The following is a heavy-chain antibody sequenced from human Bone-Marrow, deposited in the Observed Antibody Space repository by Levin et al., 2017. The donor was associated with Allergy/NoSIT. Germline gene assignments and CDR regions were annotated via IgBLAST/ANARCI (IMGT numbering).Heavy chain of an antibody. CDR2: INAGNGNT. J-gene: IGHJ5*02. CDR3: AREYILRFLEWLLFDP. CDR1: GYTFTSYA. Sequence: GASVKVSCKASGYTFTSYAMHWVRQAPGQRLEWMGWINAGNGNTKYSQKFQGRVTITRDTSASTAYMELSSLRSEDTAVYYCAREYILRFLEWLLFDPWGQGTLVTVSS. V-gene: IGHV1-3*01. D-gene: IGHD3-3*01.